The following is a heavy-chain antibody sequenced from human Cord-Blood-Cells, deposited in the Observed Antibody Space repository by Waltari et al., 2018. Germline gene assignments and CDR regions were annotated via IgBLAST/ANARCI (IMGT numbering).Heavy chain of an antibody. CDR1: GYTFTGYY. Sequence: QVQLVQSGAEVKKPGASVKVSCKASGYTFTGYYMHWVRQAPGQGLEWMGRINPNRGGTNYAQKFQGRVTMTRDTSISTAYMGLSRLGSDDTAVYYWGRVAGGRTGDYPKPDYWGQGTLVTVSS. CDR2: INPNRGGT. V-gene: IGHV1-2*06. D-gene: IGHD7-27*01. J-gene: IGHJ4*02. CDR3: GRVAGGRTGDYPKPDY.